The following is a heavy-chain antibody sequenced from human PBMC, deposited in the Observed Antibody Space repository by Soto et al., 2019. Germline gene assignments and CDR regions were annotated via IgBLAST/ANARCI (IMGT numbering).Heavy chain of an antibody. CDR3: TRTSAPYDYIWGSYRYFPDY. Sequence: VQLVESGGGLVQPGRSLRLSCTTSGFTFGDYAMSWFRQAPGKGLEWIGFIRSKAYGGTTEYAASVKGRFTISSDDSKSIAYLQMNSLQTEDTAVYYCTRTSAPYDYIWGSYRYFPDYWGQGTLVTVSS. D-gene: IGHD3-16*02. CDR1: GFTFGDYA. CDR2: IRSKAYGGTT. V-gene: IGHV3-49*03. J-gene: IGHJ4*02.